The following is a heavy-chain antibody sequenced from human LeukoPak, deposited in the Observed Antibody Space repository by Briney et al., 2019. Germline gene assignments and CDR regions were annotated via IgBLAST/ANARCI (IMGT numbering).Heavy chain of an antibody. Sequence: SETLSLTCTVSGDSISNYFWSWIRQPPRKGLEWMAYVHYSGSTNYNPSLKSRVTISVDTSENQFSLKVNSVTAADTAVYYCARARPKNPFDCWGQGTVVTVSS. CDR3: ARARPKNPFDC. V-gene: IGHV4-59*01. CDR1: GDSISNYF. D-gene: IGHD2/OR15-2a*01. CDR2: VHYSGST. J-gene: IGHJ4*02.